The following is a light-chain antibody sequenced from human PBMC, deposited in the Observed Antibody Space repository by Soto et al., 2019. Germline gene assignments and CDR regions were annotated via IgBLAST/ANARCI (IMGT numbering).Light chain of an antibody. CDR3: QQYGSSRT. CDR1: QSVSSSY. Sequence: EIVLTQSPGTLSLSPGERATLSCRASQSVSSSYLAWYKQKPGQAPRLLIYSASSRATGIPDRFSCSGSGTDFTLTISRLEPEDFAVYYCQQYGSSRTFGQGTKVEIK. CDR2: SAS. V-gene: IGKV3-20*01. J-gene: IGKJ1*01.